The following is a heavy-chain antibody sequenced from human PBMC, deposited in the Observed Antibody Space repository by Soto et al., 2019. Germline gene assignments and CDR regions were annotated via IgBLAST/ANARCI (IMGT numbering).Heavy chain of an antibody. V-gene: IGHV1-8*01. CDR1: GYTFTSYD. CDR3: AGGLGSSGQSAGLDP. J-gene: IGHJ5*02. CDR2: MNPNSGNT. D-gene: IGHD3-22*01. Sequence: QVQLVQSGAEVKKPGASVKVSCKASGYTFTSYDINWVRQATGQGLEWMGWMNPNSGNTGYAQKFQGRVTMTRNTSXXTAYMELSSLRSEETAVYYCAGGLGSSGQSAGLDPWGQGTLVTVSS.